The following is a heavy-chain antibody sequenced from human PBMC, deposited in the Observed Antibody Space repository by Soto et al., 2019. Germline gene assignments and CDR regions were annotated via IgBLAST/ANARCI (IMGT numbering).Heavy chain of an antibody. CDR3: TTGSVEGV. Sequence: QLVESGGGLVRPGGSLRLSCSASGSSISSAWMHWVLQAPGKGLEWVGRIKTKIEGETTHYAAPVNGRFTVSRDDSKNMLYLQMNSLKADDTALYYCTTGSVEGVWGQGTTVTVSS. CDR2: IKTKIEGETT. CDR1: GSSISSAW. D-gene: IGHD2-15*01. J-gene: IGHJ6*02. V-gene: IGHV3-15*07.